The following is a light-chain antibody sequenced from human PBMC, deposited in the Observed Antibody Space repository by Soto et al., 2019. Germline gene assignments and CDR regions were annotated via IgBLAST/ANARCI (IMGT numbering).Light chain of an antibody. CDR1: QSVSYN. V-gene: IGKV3D-15*01. Sequence: ETVMTQSPATLSLSPGDRATLSCSASQSVSYNLAWCQQKPGQAPRLLINDASTRATGIPARFSGSASGTDFTLTISSLLSEDFAVYYCQQYNSSPLTFGGGTKVEMK. CDR2: DAS. J-gene: IGKJ4*01. CDR3: QQYNSSPLT.